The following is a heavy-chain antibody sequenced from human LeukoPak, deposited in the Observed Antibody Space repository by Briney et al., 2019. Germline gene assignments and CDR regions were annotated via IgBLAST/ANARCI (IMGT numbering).Heavy chain of an antibody. Sequence: GESLKISCQGSGYSFTSYWIGWVRQMPGKGLEWMGIIYPGDSDTRYSPSFQGQVTISVDKSTSTAYLQWSSLKASDTAMYYCARLGIVGTTSGGPDYWGQGTLVTVSS. CDR3: ARLGIVGTTSGGPDY. V-gene: IGHV5-51*01. J-gene: IGHJ4*02. CDR1: GYSFTSYW. D-gene: IGHD1-26*01. CDR2: IYPGDSDT.